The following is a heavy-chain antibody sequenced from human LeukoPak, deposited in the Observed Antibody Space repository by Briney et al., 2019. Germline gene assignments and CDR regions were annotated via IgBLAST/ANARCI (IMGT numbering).Heavy chain of an antibody. CDR3: ARGVVGATEVDY. Sequence: SETLSLTCTVSGGSISGSSYYWGWIRQPPGKGLEWIGSIYYSGSTYYNPSLKSRVTISIDTSKNQFSLKLNSVTAADTAVYYCARGVVGATEVDYWGQGTLVTVSS. J-gene: IGHJ4*02. CDR1: GGSISGSSYY. V-gene: IGHV4-39*07. CDR2: IYYSGST. D-gene: IGHD1-26*01.